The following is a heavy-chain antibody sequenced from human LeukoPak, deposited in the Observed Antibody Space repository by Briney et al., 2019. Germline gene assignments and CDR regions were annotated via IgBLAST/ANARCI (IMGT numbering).Heavy chain of an antibody. D-gene: IGHD6-13*01. CDR1: GGTFSSYA. V-gene: IGHV1-69*13. J-gene: IGHJ4*02. CDR3: VKAAGTPPTPYFYN. Sequence: SVKVSCKASGGTFSSYAISWVRQAPGQGLEWMGGIIPIFGTANYAQKFQGRVTITADESTSTAYMELSSLRSEDTAAYYCVKAAGTPPTPYFYNSGQGTPVTASS. CDR2: IIPIFGTA.